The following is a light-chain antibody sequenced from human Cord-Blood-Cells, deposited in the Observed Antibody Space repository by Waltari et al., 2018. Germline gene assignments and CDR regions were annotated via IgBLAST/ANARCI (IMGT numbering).Light chain of an antibody. CDR1: SSDVGRYNL. V-gene: IGLV2-23*03. CDR3: CSYAGSSTFVV. CDR2: EGS. Sequence: QSALTQPASVSGSPGQSLTISCTGTSSDVGRYNLFSWYQQRPGKAPKLMIYEGSKRPSGVSNRFSGSKSGNTASLTISGLQAEDEADYYCCSYAGSSTFVVFGGGTKLTVL. J-gene: IGLJ2*01.